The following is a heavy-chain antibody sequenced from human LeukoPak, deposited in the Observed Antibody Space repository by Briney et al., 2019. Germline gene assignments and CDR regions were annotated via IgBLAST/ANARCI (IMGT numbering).Heavy chain of an antibody. Sequence: PGGSLRLSCAASGFTFSNFGMNWARQAPGKGLEWVSSITSSSSYMSYADSLRGRFTISRDNAKNSLYLQMNGLRAEDTAVYYCARLGVAAVGTSGYFDYWGQGTLVTVSS. D-gene: IGHD6-13*01. CDR3: ARLGVAAVGTSGYFDY. V-gene: IGHV3-21*01. CDR2: ITSSSSYM. J-gene: IGHJ4*02. CDR1: GFTFSNFG.